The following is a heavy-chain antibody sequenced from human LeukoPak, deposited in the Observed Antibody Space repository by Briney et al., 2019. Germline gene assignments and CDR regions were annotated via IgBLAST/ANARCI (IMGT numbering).Heavy chain of an antibody. CDR2: IFTSGNT. V-gene: IGHV4-4*07. CDR3: ATSTVTSQNSYHYIDV. CDR1: GDSINIYY. D-gene: IGHD4-17*01. Sequence: SETLSLTCTASGDSINIYYWSWIRQPAGKGLECIGRIFTSGNTNYNPSLKSRLTLSVDKSKNQFSLKLNSVTAADTAMYYCATSTVTSQNSYHYIDVWGKGTTVTVSS. J-gene: IGHJ6*03.